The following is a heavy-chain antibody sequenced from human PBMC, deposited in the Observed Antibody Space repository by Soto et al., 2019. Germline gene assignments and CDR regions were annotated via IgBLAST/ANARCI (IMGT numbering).Heavy chain of an antibody. D-gene: IGHD5-18*01. CDR2: LSGFGGST. CDR3: AKGREETSMVFVDY. J-gene: IGHJ4*02. CDR1: GFTFSTYA. Sequence: EVQLLESGGGLVQPGGSLRLSCAASGFTFSTYAMSWVRQAPGKGLEWVSSLSGFGGSTYYADSVKGRFTISRDNSKNTVNLQMNRLRAEDTAVYYCAKGREETSMVFVDYWGQGTLVTVSS. V-gene: IGHV3-23*01.